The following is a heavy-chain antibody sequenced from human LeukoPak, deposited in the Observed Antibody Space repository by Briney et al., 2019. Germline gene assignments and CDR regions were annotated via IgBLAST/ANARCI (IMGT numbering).Heavy chain of an antibody. D-gene: IGHD6-19*01. CDR3: AREVAVAKRGDYFDY. V-gene: IGHV4-39*02. CDR1: GGSISSSSYY. J-gene: IGHJ4*02. CDR2: IYYSGST. Sequence: PSETLYLTCTVSGGSISSSSYYWGWIRQPPGKGLEWIGSIYYSGSTYYNPSLKSRVTISVDTSKNQFSLKLSSVTAADTAVYYCAREVAVAKRGDYFDYWGQGTLVTVSS.